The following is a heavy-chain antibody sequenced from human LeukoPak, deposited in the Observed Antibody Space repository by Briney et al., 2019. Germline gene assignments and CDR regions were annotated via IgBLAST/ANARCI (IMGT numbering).Heavy chain of an antibody. CDR1: VGSFSGYY. J-gene: IGHJ5*02. CDR3: ARWRLVYDFWSGGDIRHNWFDP. D-gene: IGHD3-3*01. CDR2: IYHRGST. Sequence: PSETLSLTCAVDVGSFSGYYWSWIRQPPGKGVEWIGEIYHRGSTNYNPSLERRVNISVDTSKYQFFLKLSSVTAADTAVYYCARWRLVYDFWSGGDIRHNWFDPWAREPWSPSPQ. V-gene: IGHV4-34*01.